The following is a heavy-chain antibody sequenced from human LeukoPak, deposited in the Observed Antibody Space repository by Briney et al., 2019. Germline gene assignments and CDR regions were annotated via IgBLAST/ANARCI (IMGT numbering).Heavy chain of an antibody. CDR3: TTVDTMVRGVSPF. Sequence: GGSLRLSCAASGLTFSNAWMSWVRQAPGKGLEWVGRIKSKTDGGTTDYAAPVKGRFTISRDDSKNTLYLQMNSLKTEDTAVYYCTTVDTMVRGVSPFWGQGTLVTVSS. D-gene: IGHD3-10*01. V-gene: IGHV3-15*01. CDR1: GLTFSNAW. J-gene: IGHJ4*02. CDR2: IKSKTDGGTT.